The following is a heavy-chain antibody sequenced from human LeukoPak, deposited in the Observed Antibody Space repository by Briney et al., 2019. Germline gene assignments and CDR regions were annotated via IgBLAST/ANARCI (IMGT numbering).Heavy chain of an antibody. CDR1: EFIFTSYS. D-gene: IGHD3-3*01. CDR3: ARDTGPYYDQMNWFDP. J-gene: IGHJ5*02. Sequence: PGGSLRLSCAASEFIFTSYSMNWVRQAPGKGLEWISYISSSSTTMYYADSVKGRFTISRDNPRNSLYLQMNSLRAEDTAVYYCARDTGPYYDQMNWFDPWCQGTLVTVSS. V-gene: IGHV3-48*04. CDR2: ISSSSTTM.